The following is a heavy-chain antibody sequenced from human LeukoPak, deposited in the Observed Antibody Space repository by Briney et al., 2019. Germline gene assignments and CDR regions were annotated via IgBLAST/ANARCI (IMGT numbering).Heavy chain of an antibody. D-gene: IGHD2-2*02. Sequence: GGSLRLSCAASGFTFSSYAMSWVRQAPGKGLEWVSAISGSGSGGGTYYADSVRGRFTIPRDNSKSTVYLQMNSLRAEDTAVYYCAREESCSSTSCYIRWFDPWGQGTLVTVSS. CDR3: AREESCSSTSCYIRWFDP. J-gene: IGHJ5*02. CDR1: GFTFSSYA. V-gene: IGHV3-23*01. CDR2: ISGSGSGGGT.